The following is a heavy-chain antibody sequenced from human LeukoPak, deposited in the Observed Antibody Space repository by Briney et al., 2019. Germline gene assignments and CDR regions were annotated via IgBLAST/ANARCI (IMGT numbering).Heavy chain of an antibody. Sequence: GGSLRLSCAASGLTVSSNCMSRVRQAPGKGLEWVSFIYSGGNTYYADSVKGRFTISRDNSKNTVHLQMNSLRAEDTAMYYCARRAGDYSHPYDYWGQGTLVTVSS. CDR3: ARRAGDYSHPYDY. V-gene: IGHV3-53*01. CDR2: IYSGGNT. J-gene: IGHJ4*02. CDR1: GLTVSSNC. D-gene: IGHD3-22*01.